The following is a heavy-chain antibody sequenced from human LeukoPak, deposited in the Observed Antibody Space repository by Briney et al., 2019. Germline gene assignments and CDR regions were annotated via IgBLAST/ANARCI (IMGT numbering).Heavy chain of an antibody. CDR3: ASDRGDSSLGDAFDI. V-gene: IGHV4-59*01. CDR1: GGSISSYY. D-gene: IGHD3-22*01. J-gene: IGHJ3*02. Sequence: SETLSLTCTVSGGSISSYYWSWIRQPPGKGLEWIGYIYYSGSTNYNPSLKSRVTISVDTSKNQFSLKLSSVTAADTAVYYCASDRGDSSLGDAFDIWGQGTMVTVSS. CDR2: IYYSGST.